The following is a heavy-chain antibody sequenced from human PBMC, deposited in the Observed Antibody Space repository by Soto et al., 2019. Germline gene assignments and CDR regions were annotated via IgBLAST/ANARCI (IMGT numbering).Heavy chain of an antibody. CDR1: GFTFSGSA. D-gene: IGHD3-3*01. CDR3: TRLADFWSGYPYYYYGMDV. Sequence: GSLRLSCAASGFTFSGSAMHWVRQASGKGLEWVGRIRSKANSYATAYAASVKGRFTISRDDSKNTAYLQMNSLKTEDTAVYYCTRLADFWSGYPYYYYGMDVWGQGTTVTVSS. CDR2: IRSKANSYAT. J-gene: IGHJ6*02. V-gene: IGHV3-73*01.